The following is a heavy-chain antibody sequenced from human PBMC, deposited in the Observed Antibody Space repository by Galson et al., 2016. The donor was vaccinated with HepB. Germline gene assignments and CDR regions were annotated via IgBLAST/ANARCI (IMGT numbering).Heavy chain of an antibody. Sequence: SLRLSCAASGFTFSDYGMHWIRQAPGKGLEWVTVISEDGNIKHYADSVKGRFTVSRDNSRSTLYLQMNSLRVEETAVYYCAKDPRVVTAGGRWFDPWGQGTLVTVSS. CDR3: AKDPRVVTAGGRWFDP. J-gene: IGHJ5*02. V-gene: IGHV3-30*18. D-gene: IGHD1-26*01. CDR2: ISEDGNIK. CDR1: GFTFSDYG.